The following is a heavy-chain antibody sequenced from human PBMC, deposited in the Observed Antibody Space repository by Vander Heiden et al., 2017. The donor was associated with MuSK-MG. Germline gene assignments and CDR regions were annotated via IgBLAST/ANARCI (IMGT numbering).Heavy chain of an antibody. CDR1: GGSISSYS. CDR3: ARSYYDFWSGYPYYYYYYMDV. J-gene: IGHJ6*03. Sequence: QVQLQESGPGLVKPSETLSLTCTVSGGSISSYSWSWIRQPPGKGREWIGYIYYSGSTNYNPSLKSRVTISVDTSKNQFSLKLSSVTAADTAVYYCARSYYDFWSGYPYYYYYYMDVWGKGTTVTVSS. V-gene: IGHV4-59*01. D-gene: IGHD3-3*01. CDR2: IYYSGST.